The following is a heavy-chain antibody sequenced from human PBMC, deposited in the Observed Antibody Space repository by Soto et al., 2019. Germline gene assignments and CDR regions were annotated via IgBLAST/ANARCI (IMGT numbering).Heavy chain of an antibody. D-gene: IGHD6-6*01. J-gene: IGHJ4*02. CDR3: TRGLASGDY. CDR2: INPNGGST. CDR1: GYIFTNFY. V-gene: IGHV1-46*03. Sequence: QVQLVQPGAEVKKPGASVKFSCKASGYIFTNFYIHWVRQAPGQGLEWIGIINPNGGSTNYAQNFKGRVTMTRDTSTSTVYMDLSSLRSEDTAVDYCTRGLASGDYWGQGTLITVSS.